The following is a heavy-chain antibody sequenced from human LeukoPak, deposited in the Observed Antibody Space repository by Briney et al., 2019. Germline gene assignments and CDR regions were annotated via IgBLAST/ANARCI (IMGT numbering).Heavy chain of an antibody. Sequence: SETLSLTRTVSGGSISSNSYYWGWIRQPPGRGLEYIGSIYYSGNTYHNPSLKSRVTMSVDTSKTQFSLRLSSVTAADTAVYYCARQAYYGSGSYPYFDYWGQGILVTVSS. V-gene: IGHV4-39*01. J-gene: IGHJ4*02. CDR3: ARQAYYGSGSYPYFDY. CDR1: GGSISSNSYY. CDR2: IYYSGNT. D-gene: IGHD3-10*01.